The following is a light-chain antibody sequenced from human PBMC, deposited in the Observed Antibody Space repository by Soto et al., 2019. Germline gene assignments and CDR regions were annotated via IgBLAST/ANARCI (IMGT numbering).Light chain of an antibody. CDR2: WAS. CDR3: QQHYSAPLT. J-gene: IGKJ4*01. Sequence: DIVMTQSPDSLAVSLGGRATINCKSTQSVLYSSNNKNYLALYQQKPGQPPKLLIYWASTRESGVPDRFRGSGSGTDFTLTISSLQTEDVAVYYCQQHYSAPLTFAGGTKVEIK. V-gene: IGKV4-1*01. CDR1: QSVLYSSNNKNY.